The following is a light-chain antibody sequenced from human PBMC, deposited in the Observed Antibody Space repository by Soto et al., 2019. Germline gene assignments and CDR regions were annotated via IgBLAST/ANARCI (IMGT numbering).Light chain of an antibody. CDR1: QSISRS. CDR3: HQYNSWPPGT. J-gene: IGKJ2*01. CDR2: DAS. V-gene: IGKV3-15*01. Sequence: IVLTQSPSILSVSQGERATLSCRASQSISRSLAWYQQKPGQAPRLLISDASTRATGIPARFSGSGSGTEFTLTISSLQSEDFALYYCHQYNSWPPGTFGQGTKVDIK.